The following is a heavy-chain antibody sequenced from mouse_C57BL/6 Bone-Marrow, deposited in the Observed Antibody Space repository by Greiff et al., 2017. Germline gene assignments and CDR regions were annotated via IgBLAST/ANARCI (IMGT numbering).Heavy chain of an antibody. CDR3: ARDADH. CDR2: SRNKANDYTT. J-gene: IGHJ3*01. Sequence: EVKLMESGGGLVQSGRSLRLSCATSGFTFSDFYMEWVRQAPGKGLEWIAASRNKANDYTTEYSASVKGRFIVSRDTSQSILYLQMNARRAEDTAIYYCARDADHWGQGTLVTVSA. CDR1: GFTFSDFY. V-gene: IGHV7-1*01.